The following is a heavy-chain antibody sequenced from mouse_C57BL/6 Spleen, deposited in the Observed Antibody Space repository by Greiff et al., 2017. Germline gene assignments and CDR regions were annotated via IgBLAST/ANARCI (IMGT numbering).Heavy chain of an antibody. CDR3: ARIYDYDAMDY. CDR2: INPSSGYT. J-gene: IGHJ4*01. D-gene: IGHD2-3*01. Sequence: QVQLQQSGAELARPGASVKMSCKASGYTFTSYTMHWVKQRPGQGLEWIGYINPSSGYTKYNQKFKDKATLTADKASSTAYMQLSSLTSEDSAVYYCARIYDYDAMDYWGQGTSVTVSS. CDR1: GYTFTSYT. V-gene: IGHV1-4*01.